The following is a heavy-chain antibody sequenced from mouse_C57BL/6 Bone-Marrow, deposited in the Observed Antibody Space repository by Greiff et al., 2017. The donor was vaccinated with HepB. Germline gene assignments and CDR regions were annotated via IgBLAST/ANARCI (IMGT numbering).Heavy chain of an antibody. CDR3: AHNYYGSSWFAY. CDR1: GYTFTDYN. V-gene: IGHV1-22*01. D-gene: IGHD1-1*01. CDR2: INPNNGGT. J-gene: IGHJ3*01. Sequence: VQLQQSGPELVKPGASVKMSCKASGYTFTDYNMHWVKQSHGKSLEWIGYINPNNGGTSYNQKFKGKATLTVNKSSSTAYMELRSLTSEDSAVYYCAHNYYGSSWFAYWGEGTLVTVAA.